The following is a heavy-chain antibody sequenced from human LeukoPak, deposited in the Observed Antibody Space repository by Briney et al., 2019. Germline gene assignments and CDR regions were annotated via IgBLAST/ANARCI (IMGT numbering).Heavy chain of an antibody. D-gene: IGHD1-1*01. J-gene: IGHJ5*02. CDR1: GGSISSYY. CDR3: ARDRLQLQS. Sequence: SETLSLTCTVSGGSISSYYWSWIRQPPGKGLEWMGYIYYTGNTNYNPSLKSRVTISVDTSKNQFSLKLSSVTAADTAVYYCARDRLQLQSWGQGTLVTVSS. V-gene: IGHV4-59*01. CDR2: IYYTGNT.